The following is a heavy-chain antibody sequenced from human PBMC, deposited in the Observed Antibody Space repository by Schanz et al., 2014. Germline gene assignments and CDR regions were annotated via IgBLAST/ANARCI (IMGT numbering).Heavy chain of an antibody. CDR1: GYTFTSYY. D-gene: IGHD6-13*01. Sequence: QVQLVQSGAEVKKPGVSVKVSCKASGYTFTSYYMHWVRQAPGQGLEWMGIINPSGGSTSYAQKCQGRVAMTRDTSTSTVYMELSSLRSEDTAVYYCARDGEAAADCDYWGHGALVTVSS. J-gene: IGHJ4*01. CDR2: INPSGGST. CDR3: ARDGEAAADCDY. V-gene: IGHV1-46*03.